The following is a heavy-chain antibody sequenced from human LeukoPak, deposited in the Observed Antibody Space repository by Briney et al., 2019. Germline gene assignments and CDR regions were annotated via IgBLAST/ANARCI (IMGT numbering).Heavy chain of an antibody. V-gene: IGHV3-7*01. CDR1: GFTFSSYW. CDR2: IKQDGSEK. D-gene: IGHD2-2*01. J-gene: IGHJ6*02. CDR3: ARDAIHLGYCSSTSCSDDYYYGMDV. Sequence: GGSLRLSCPASGFTFSSYWMSWVRQAPGKGLEWVANIKQDGSEKYYVDSVKGRFTISRDNAKNSLYLQMNSLRAEDTAVYYCARDAIHLGYCSSTSCSDDYYYGMDVWGQGTTVTVYS.